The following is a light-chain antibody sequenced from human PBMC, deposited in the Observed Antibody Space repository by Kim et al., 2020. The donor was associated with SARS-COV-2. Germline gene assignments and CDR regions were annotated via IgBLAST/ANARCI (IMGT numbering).Light chain of an antibody. CDR2: GDD. J-gene: IGLJ2*01. Sequence: GQTVTISWNRSSGSVDDDYVQWYQQRPGGVPTAVIYGDDQRPSGVSDRFSGSSENSSNSASLTISGLRTENEADYYCQSYNRDNVLFGGGTQLTVL. V-gene: IGLV6-57*03. CDR3: QSYNRDNVL. CDR1: SGSVDDDY.